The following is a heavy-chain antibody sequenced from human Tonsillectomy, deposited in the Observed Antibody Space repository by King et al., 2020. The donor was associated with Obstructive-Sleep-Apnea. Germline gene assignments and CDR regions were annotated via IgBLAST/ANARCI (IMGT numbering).Heavy chain of an antibody. CDR1: GFTFSSFA. CDR3: ARDCGLWFGEKTSRGYYFYGLDV. D-gene: IGHD3-10*01. J-gene: IGHJ6*02. Sequence: HVQLVESGGGVVQPGRSQRLSCIVSGFTFSSFAMHWVRQAPGRGLEWVAIISYDGTHKYYADSVKGRFTISRDNSKNTLYVQMNSLGAEDTAVYYCARDCGLWFGEKTSRGYYFYGLDVWGQGTTVTVSS. V-gene: IGHV3-30*04. CDR2: ISYDGTHK.